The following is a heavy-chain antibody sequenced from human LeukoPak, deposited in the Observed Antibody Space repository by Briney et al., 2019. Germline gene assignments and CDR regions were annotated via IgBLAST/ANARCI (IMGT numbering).Heavy chain of an antibody. Sequence: ASVKVSCKASGYTFTGYYMHWVRQAPGQGLEWMGWINPNSGGTNYAQKFQGRVTMTRDTSISTAYMELSRLRSDDTAVYYCARLHYYDSSGYYYPAGYWGQGTLVTVSS. J-gene: IGHJ4*02. D-gene: IGHD3-22*01. V-gene: IGHV1-2*02. CDR2: INPNSGGT. CDR3: ARLHYYDSSGYYYPAGY. CDR1: GYTFTGYY.